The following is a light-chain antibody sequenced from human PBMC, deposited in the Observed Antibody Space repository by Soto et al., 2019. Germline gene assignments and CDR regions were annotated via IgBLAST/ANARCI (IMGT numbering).Light chain of an antibody. CDR3: SSYSRISAYV. CDR1: SSDVGGYNY. Sequence: QSVLTQPASVSGSPGQSITISCTGTSSDVGGYNYVSWYQQHPGKAPKLMIYDVSNRPSGVSNRFSGSKSGDTASLTISGLQAEDEADYYCSSYSRISAYVFGIGTKVTVL. V-gene: IGLV2-14*01. J-gene: IGLJ1*01. CDR2: DVS.